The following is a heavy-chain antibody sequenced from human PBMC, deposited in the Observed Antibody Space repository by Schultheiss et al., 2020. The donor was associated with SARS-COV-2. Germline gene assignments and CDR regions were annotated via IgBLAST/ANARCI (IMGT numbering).Heavy chain of an antibody. V-gene: IGHV3-NL1*01. CDR1: GFTFSSYA. D-gene: IGHD3-3*01. CDR2: IYSGGST. J-gene: IGHJ4*02. CDR3: AKALGEEWLPN. Sequence: GGSLRLSCAASGFTFSSYAMHWVRQAPGKGLEWVAVIYSGGSTNYADSVKGRFTISRDNSKNSLYLQMNSLRAEDTAVYYCAKALGEEWLPNWGQGTLVTVSS.